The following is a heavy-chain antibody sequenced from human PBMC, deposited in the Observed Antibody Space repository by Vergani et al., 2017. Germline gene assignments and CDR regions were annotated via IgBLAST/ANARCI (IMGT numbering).Heavy chain of an antibody. V-gene: IGHV1-2*02. J-gene: IGHJ5*02. CDR1: GHTFTAYY. CDR2: INPNGGGT. D-gene: IGHD3-16*01. Sequence: QVQLVQSGAEVKKPGASVKVSCRASGHTFTAYYMHWVRQAPGQGFEWMGWINPNGGGTSYAQKFQGRVTMTRDTSISTAYMELSRLSSDDTAVYYCANKRGDNWFDPWGQGTLVTVSS. CDR3: ANKRGDNWFDP.